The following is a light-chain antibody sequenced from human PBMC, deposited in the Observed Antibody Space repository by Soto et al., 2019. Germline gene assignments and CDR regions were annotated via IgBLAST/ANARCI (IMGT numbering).Light chain of an antibody. CDR3: SSYTSSSTFF. CDR2: EVS. Sequence: QSVLTQPASVSGSPGQSITIPCTGASSDVGGYNYVSWYQQHPGKAPKLMIYEVSNRPSGVSNRFSGSKSGNTASLTISGLQAEDEADYYCSSYTSSSTFFFGTGTKVTVL. V-gene: IGLV2-14*01. J-gene: IGLJ1*01. CDR1: SSDVGGYNY.